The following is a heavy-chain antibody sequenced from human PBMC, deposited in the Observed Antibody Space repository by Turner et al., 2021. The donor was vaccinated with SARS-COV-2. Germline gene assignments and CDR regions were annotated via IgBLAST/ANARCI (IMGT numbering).Heavy chain of an antibody. Sequence: VQLVESGGGLVKPGGSLRLSCAASGFPFSSSRMNWVRQAPEKGLELVASINSGSSYIYYADSLKGRVTISRDNTKRSLFLQMNSLRVEDTAVYYCTRSRDYYGSGTYYNYDYWGQGTLVTVSS. D-gene: IGHD3-10*01. CDR3: TRSRDYYGSGTYYNYDY. CDR2: INSGSSYI. V-gene: IGHV3-21*02. CDR1: GFPFSSSR. J-gene: IGHJ4*02.